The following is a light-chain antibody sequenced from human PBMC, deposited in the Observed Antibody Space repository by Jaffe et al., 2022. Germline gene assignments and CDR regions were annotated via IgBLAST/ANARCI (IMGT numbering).Light chain of an antibody. J-gene: IGLJ3*02. CDR1: SNNVGNQG. CDR3: SAWDSSLTVWV. CDR2: RNN. Sequence: QAGLTQPPSVSKDLRQTATLTCTGNSNNVGNQGAAWLQQHQGHPPKLLSYRNNNRPSGISERFSASRSGNTASLTITELQPEDEADYYCSAWDSSLTVWVFGGGTKLTVL. V-gene: IGLV10-54*01.